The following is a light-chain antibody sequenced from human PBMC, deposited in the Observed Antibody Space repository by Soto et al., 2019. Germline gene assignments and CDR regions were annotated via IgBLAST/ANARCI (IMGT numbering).Light chain of an antibody. Sequence: QSVLTQPPSASGTPGQRVTISCSGSSSNIGSNYVYWYQQLPGTAPKLLIYRNNQRPSGVPDRFSGSKSGTSASLAISGLRSEDEADYYCAAWDDSLSGYVFGSGTQLTV. J-gene: IGLJ6*01. CDR1: SSNIGSNY. V-gene: IGLV1-47*01. CDR3: AAWDDSLSGYV. CDR2: RNN.